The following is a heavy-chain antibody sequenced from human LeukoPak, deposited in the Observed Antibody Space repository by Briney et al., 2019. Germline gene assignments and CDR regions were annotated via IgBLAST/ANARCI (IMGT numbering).Heavy chain of an antibody. CDR3: ARGLNLKVATHTSGDL. Sequence: GASVKVSCKASGGTFSSYAISWVRQATGHGLEWMGWMDPNSGNAGYAQKFLGRLTLTRNTSIETAYMELSSLGSEDTAVYFCARGLNLKVATHTSGDLWGQGTLVTVSS. CDR2: MDPNSGNA. V-gene: IGHV1-8*03. CDR1: GGTFSSYA. J-gene: IGHJ5*02. D-gene: IGHD3-22*01.